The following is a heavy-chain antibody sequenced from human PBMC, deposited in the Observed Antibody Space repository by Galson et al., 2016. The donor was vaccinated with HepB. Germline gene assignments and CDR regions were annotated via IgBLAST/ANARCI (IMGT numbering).Heavy chain of an antibody. CDR3: ARDDRGCSGTTCYSKSFDY. Sequence: SLRLSCAASEFTFGAYWMSWVRQAPGKGLEWVANIKRDGSEIYYVDFVKGRFTISRDNAKNSLFLEMNSLRGEDTAVYYCARDDRGCSGTTCYSKSFDYWGQGTLVSVSS. CDR2: IKRDGSEI. CDR1: EFTFGAYW. J-gene: IGHJ4*02. D-gene: IGHD2-2*01. V-gene: IGHV3-7*01.